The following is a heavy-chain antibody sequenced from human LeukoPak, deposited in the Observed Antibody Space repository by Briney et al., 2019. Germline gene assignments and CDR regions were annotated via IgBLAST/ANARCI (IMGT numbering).Heavy chain of an antibody. CDR2: ISWNSRII. D-gene: IGHD1-26*01. J-gene: IGHJ4*02. Sequence: GGSLRLSCAASGFTFDDYAMYWVRQAPGKGLEWGSGISWNSRIIDYADSVKGRFTISRDNAKTSLFLQMNSLTTDDTAFYYCARLTGAASGTYYFDFWGQGTLVTVSS. V-gene: IGHV3-9*01. CDR3: ARLTGAASGTYYFDF. CDR1: GFTFDDYA.